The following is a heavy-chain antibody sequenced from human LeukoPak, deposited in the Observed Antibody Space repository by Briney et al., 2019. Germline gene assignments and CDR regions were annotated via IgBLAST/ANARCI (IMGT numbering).Heavy chain of an antibody. CDR2: ISYDGSNK. Sequence: PGGSLRLSCAADGFTFSSYAMHWVSQAPGKGLEWVAVISYDGSNKYYADSVKGRFTISRDNSKNTPYLQMNSLRAKHPAVNYHASAPTQWIQQPLGYWGQGPLVSVSS. D-gene: IGHD5-18*01. CDR1: GFTFSSYA. V-gene: IGHV3-30-3*01. J-gene: IGHJ4*02. CDR3: ASAPTQWIQQPLGY.